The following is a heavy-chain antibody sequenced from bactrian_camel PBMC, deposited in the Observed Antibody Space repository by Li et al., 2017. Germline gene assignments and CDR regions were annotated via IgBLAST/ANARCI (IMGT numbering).Heavy chain of an antibody. CDR3: AADESRLLENFLEADFGH. V-gene: IGHV3S55*01. D-gene: IGHD2*01. J-gene: IGHJ6*01. CDR2: IAPDDSR. Sequence: QVQLVESGGGAVQTGGSLRLTCTAVGLTFEGGNQGWYRETPGNEFELVSSIAPDDSRWYADSVQGRFTISRNVLPERLSLQMTRLKAEDTAMYYCAADESRLLENFLEADFGHFGQGTQVTVS. CDR1: GLTFEGGN.